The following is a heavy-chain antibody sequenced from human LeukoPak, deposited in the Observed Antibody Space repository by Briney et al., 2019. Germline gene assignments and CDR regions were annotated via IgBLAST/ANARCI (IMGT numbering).Heavy chain of an antibody. CDR3: ARVGLLWFGEDY. Sequence: SETLSLTCTVSGGSISSGDYYWSWIRQPPGKGLDWIGYIYYSGSTYYNPSLKSRVIISVDTSKNQFSLRLSSVTAADTAVYYCARVGLLWFGEDYWGQGTLVTVSS. CDR2: IYYSGST. CDR1: GGSISSGDYY. V-gene: IGHV4-30-4*01. D-gene: IGHD3-10*01. J-gene: IGHJ4*02.